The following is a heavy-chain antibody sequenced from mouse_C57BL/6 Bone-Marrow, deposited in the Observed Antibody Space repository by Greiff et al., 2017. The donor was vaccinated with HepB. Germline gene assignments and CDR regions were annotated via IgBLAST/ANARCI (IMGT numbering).Heavy chain of an antibody. CDR2: ISSGGSYT. D-gene: IGHD1-1*01. Sequence: DVKLVESGGDLVKPGGSLKLSCAASGFTFSSYGMSWVRQTPDKRLEWVATISSGGSYTYYPDSVKGRFTISRDNAKNTLYLQMSSLKSEDTAMYYCARKGITTGYYAMDYWGQGTSVTVSS. CDR3: ARKGITTGYYAMDY. V-gene: IGHV5-6*02. CDR1: GFTFSSYG. J-gene: IGHJ4*01.